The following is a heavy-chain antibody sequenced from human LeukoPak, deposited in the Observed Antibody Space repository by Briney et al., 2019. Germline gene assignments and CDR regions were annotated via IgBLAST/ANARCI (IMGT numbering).Heavy chain of an antibody. CDR1: GGSISIYY. CDR2: IYYTGST. CDR3: ARTIGEFDP. Sequence: SETLSLTCSVSGGSISIYYWSWIRQPPAKGLEWIGYIYYTGSTNYNPSLKSRVTISVDTSKNQFSLKLSSVTAADTAVYYCARTIGEFDPWGQGTLVTASS. V-gene: IGHV4-59*08. J-gene: IGHJ5*02. D-gene: IGHD3-3*01.